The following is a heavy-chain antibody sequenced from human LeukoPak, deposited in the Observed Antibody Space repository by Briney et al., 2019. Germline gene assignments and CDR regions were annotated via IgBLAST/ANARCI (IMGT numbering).Heavy chain of an antibody. V-gene: IGHV4-34*01. CDR2: INHSGST. J-gene: IGHJ4*02. CDR1: GGSFSGYY. CDR3: ARLGHFDY. Sequence: SETLSLTCAVYGGSFSGYYWSWIRQPPGKGLEWIGEINHSGSTNYNPSLKSRVTISVDTSKNQFSLKRSSVTAADPAVYYCARLGHFDYWGQGTLVTVSS.